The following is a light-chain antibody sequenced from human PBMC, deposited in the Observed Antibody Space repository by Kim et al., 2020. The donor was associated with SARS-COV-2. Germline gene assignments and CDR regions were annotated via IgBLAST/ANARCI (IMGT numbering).Light chain of an antibody. CDR2: GAS. CDR3: QQTGSSPRT. CDR1: QSISSSY. Sequence: EIVLTQSPGTLSLSPGERAILSCRASQSISSSYLAWYQQKPGQAPRLLIYGASSRATGIPDRFSGSGSGTDFTLTISRLEPEDFAVYHCQQTGSSPRTFGQGTKVDIK. J-gene: IGKJ1*01. V-gene: IGKV3-20*01.